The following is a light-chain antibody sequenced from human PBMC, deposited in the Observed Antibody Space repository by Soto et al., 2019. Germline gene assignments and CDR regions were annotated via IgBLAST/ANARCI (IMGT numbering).Light chain of an antibody. J-gene: IGKJ5*01. Sequence: AIQLTQSPSSLSASVGDRVTITCRASQGISTLLARYQQKPGKAPKVLIYESSLLQSGVPSRFSGSGSGTDFTLTISSLQPEDFATYYCQHFKSFPITFGQGTRLEI. CDR2: ESS. CDR3: QHFKSFPIT. CDR1: QGISTL. V-gene: IGKV1-13*02.